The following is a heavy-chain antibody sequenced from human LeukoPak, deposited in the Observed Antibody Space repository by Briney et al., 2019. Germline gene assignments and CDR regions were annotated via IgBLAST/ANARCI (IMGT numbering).Heavy chain of an antibody. CDR1: GFTFDGYV. CDR3: AKDKLASPIAAAGNSLDY. J-gene: IGHJ4*02. V-gene: IGHV3-9*01. Sequence: TGGSLRLSCAASGFTFDGYVMHWVRQAPGKGLEWVSGISWNSGSIGYADSVKGRFTISRDNAKNSLYLQMNSLRAEDTALYYCAKDKLASPIAAAGNSLDYWGQGTLVTVSS. D-gene: IGHD6-13*01. CDR2: ISWNSGSI.